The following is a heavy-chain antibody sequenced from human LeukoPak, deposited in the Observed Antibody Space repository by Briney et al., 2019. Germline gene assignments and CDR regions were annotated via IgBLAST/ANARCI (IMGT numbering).Heavy chain of an antibody. V-gene: IGHV4-38-2*01. D-gene: IGHD3-22*01. Sequence: PSETLSLTCPVSGDSIRRGYYQGWIRPTPGEGLQLIGSIYRSGGNYYGPSLKSRVTISVDTSRNQFSLKMSSVTAADTAVFYCARAVELYYDNSGYYSDPYFDYWGQGTLVTVSS. CDR3: ARAVELYYDNSGYYSDPYFDY. J-gene: IGHJ4*02. CDR2: IYRSGGN. CDR1: GDSIRRGYY.